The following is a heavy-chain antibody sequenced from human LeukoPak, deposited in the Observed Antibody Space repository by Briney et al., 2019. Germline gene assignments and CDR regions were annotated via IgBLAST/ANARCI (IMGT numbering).Heavy chain of an antibody. CDR1: GFTFSSYW. CDR3: ASALWEVRGVIIPPDY. CDR2: INSDGSST. D-gene: IGHD3-10*01. Sequence: PGGSLRLSCAASGFTFSSYWMHWVRQAPGKGLVWVSRINSDGSSTSYADSVKGRFTISRDNAKNTLYLQMNSLRAEDTAVYYCASALWEVRGVIIPPDYWGQGTLVTVSS. J-gene: IGHJ4*02. V-gene: IGHV3-74*01.